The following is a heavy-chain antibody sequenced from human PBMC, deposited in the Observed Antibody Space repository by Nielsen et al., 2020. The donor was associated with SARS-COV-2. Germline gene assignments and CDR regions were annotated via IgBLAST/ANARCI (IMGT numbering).Heavy chain of an antibody. J-gene: IGHJ4*02. V-gene: IGHV3-74*01. Sequence: GGSLRLSCAASGFTFSSYWMHWVRQAPGKGLVWVSRINSDGSSTSYADSVKGRFTISRDNAKNTLYLQMNSLRAEGTAVYYCARAFEELGYCSSTSCPFDYWGQGTLVTVSS. D-gene: IGHD2-2*01. CDR3: ARAFEELGYCSSTSCPFDY. CDR2: INSDGSST. CDR1: GFTFSSYW.